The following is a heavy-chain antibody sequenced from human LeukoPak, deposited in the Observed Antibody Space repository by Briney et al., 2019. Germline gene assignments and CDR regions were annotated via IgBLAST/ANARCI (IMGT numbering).Heavy chain of an antibody. J-gene: IGHJ6*04. Sequence: SVKVSCKASGGTFSSYAISWVRQAPGQGLEWMGRIIPIFGTANYAQKFQGRVTITADESTSTAYMELSSLRSEDTAVYYCARALYYDFWSGSPLDVWGKGTTVTVSS. CDR1: GGTFSSYA. D-gene: IGHD3-3*01. CDR2: IIPIFGTA. V-gene: IGHV1-69*13. CDR3: ARALYYDFWSGSPLDV.